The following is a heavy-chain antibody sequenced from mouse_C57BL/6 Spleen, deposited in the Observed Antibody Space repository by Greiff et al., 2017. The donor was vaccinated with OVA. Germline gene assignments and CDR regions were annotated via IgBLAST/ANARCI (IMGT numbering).Heavy chain of an antibody. V-gene: IGHV5-4*01. J-gene: IGHJ2*01. Sequence: EVQLMESVGGLVKPGGSLKLSCAASGFTFSSYAMSWVRQTPEKRLEWVATISDAGSYTYYPANVKGRFTISRDNAKNNLYLQLSHLTSEDTAMYFCERDGGIWGYFDYWGQGNPLTGSS. D-gene: IGHD4-1*01. CDR3: ERDGGIWGYFDY. CDR2: ISDAGSYT. CDR1: GFTFSSYA.